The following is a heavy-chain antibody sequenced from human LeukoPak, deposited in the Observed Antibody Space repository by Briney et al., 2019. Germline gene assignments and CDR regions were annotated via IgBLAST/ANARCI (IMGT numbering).Heavy chain of an antibody. CDR1: GYSISSGYY. CDR3: ARAPGTANFDL. CDR2: IYHSGST. Sequence: SETLSLTCTVSGYSISSGYYWGWIRQPPGKGLEWIGSIYHSGSTYYNPSLKSRVTISVDTSKNQFSLKLSSVTAADTAVYYCARAPGTANFDLWGRGTLVTVSS. V-gene: IGHV4-38-2*02. J-gene: IGHJ2*01. D-gene: IGHD5-18*01.